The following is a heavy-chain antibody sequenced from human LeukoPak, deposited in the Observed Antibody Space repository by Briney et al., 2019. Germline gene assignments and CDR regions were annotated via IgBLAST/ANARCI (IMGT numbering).Heavy chain of an antibody. CDR1: GFIFSSYC. D-gene: IGHD3-9*01. CDR2: IKQDGSEK. Sequence: PGGSLRLSCAGSGFIFSSYCMRWVRQAPGKGLEWVANIKQDGSEKYYVDSVKGRFTISRDNSKNTLYLQMNSLRAEDTAIYYCAKRLAYYFDYWGQGTLVTVSS. V-gene: IGHV3-7*03. CDR3: AKRLAYYFDY. J-gene: IGHJ4*02.